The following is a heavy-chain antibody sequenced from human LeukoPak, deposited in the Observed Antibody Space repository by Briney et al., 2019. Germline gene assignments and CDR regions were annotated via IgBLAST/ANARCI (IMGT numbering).Heavy chain of an antibody. CDR2: IYTSGST. CDR1: GGSISSYY. D-gene: IGHD3-22*01. V-gene: IGHV4-4*07. CDR3: AATYYYDSSGYYYVNY. Sequence: SETLSLTCTVSGGSISSYYWSWIRQPAGKGLEWIGRIYTSGSTNYNPSLKGRVTMSVDTSKNQFSLKLSSVTAADTAVYYCAATYYYDSSGYYYVNYWGQGTLVTVSS. J-gene: IGHJ4*02.